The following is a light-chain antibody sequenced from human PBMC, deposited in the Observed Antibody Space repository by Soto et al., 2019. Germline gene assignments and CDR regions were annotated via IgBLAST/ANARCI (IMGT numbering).Light chain of an antibody. CDR1: SSDVGGYNY. CDR3: SSYTGSSINTVV. V-gene: IGLV2-14*01. J-gene: IGLJ2*01. CDR2: EVS. Sequence: QSVLTQPASVSGSPGQSIAISCTGTSSDVGGYNYVSWYQQHPGKAPKLMIFEVSNRPSGVSNRFSGSKSSNTASLTISGLQAEDEADYYCSSYTGSSINTVVFGGGTKLTVL.